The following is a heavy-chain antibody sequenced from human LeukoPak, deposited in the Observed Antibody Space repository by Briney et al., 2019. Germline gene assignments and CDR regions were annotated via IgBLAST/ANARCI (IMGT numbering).Heavy chain of an antibody. D-gene: IGHD6-13*01. V-gene: IGHV3-23*01. CDR1: GFTFSSYA. CDR2: ISGSGGST. CDR3: AKGQGYSSSWPFDY. J-gene: IGHJ4*02. Sequence: GGSLRLSCAASGFTFSSYAMSWVRQAPGKGLEWVSAISGSGGSTYYADSVKGRFTISRDNSKNTLYLQMNSLRAGDTAVYYCAKGQGYSSSWPFDYWGQGTLVTVSS.